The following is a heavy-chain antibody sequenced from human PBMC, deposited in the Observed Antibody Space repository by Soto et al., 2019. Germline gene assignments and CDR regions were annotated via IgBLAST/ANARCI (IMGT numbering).Heavy chain of an antibody. Sequence: PSETLSLTCTVSGGSISSGGYYWSWIRQHPGKGLEWIGYIYYSGSTYYNPSLKSRVTISVDTSKNQFSLKLSSVTVADTAVYYCARGLKYQLLYFGTWFDPWGQGTLVTVSS. CDR3: ARGLKYQLLYFGTWFDP. CDR1: GGSISSGGYY. D-gene: IGHD2-2*02. J-gene: IGHJ5*02. CDR2: IYYSGST. V-gene: IGHV4-31*03.